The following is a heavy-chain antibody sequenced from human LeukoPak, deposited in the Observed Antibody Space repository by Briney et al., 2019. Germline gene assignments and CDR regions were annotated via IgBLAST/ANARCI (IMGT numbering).Heavy chain of an antibody. CDR2: INHSGSA. CDR3: ARSITMIVVVIRWYYFDY. Sequence: PSETLSLTCAVYGGSFSGYYWSWIRQPPGKGLEWIGEINHSGSANYNPSLKSRVTISVDTSKNQFSLKLSSVTAADTAAYYCARSITMIVVVIRWYYFDYWGQGTLVTVSS. D-gene: IGHD3-22*01. V-gene: IGHV4-34*01. CDR1: GGSFSGYY. J-gene: IGHJ4*02.